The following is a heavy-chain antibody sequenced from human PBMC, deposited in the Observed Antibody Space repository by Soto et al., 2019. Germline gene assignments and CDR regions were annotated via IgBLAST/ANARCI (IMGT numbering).Heavy chain of an antibody. CDR3: ARDIVNRKQWMVIDPMAYDAFDI. D-gene: IGHD6-19*01. CDR2: IYHSGGT. CDR1: AGSISSDGFY. Sequence: SETLSLTCSVSAGSISSDGFYWNWIRQPPGKGLEWIGYIYHSGGTYSSPSLRSRVTISVDTSKNQFTLKLSSVTAADTAVYYCARDIVNRKQWMVIDPMAYDAFDIWGQGTMVTV. J-gene: IGHJ3*02. V-gene: IGHV4-31*03.